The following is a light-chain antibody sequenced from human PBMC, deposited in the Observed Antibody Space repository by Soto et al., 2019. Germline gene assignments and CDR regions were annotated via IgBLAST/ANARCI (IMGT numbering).Light chain of an antibody. V-gene: IGLV2-14*01. CDR1: SSDVGAYNY. CDR2: EVS. CDR3: SSYADSDTLYV. J-gene: IGLJ1*01. Sequence: QSALAQPASVSGSPGQSITISCTGTSSDVGAYNYVSWYQRHPGKAPKLLIFEVSSRPSGVSNRFSGSKSGSTASLTISGLQAEDEADYYCSSYADSDTLYVFGTGTKVTVL.